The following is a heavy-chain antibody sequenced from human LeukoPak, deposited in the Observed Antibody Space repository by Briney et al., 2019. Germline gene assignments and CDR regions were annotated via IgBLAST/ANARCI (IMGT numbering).Heavy chain of an antibody. CDR1: GFTFSSYA. CDR2: ISGSGGST. V-gene: IGHV3-23*01. CDR3: AKDLRLRVVSGSFG. J-gene: IGHJ4*02. Sequence: GVSLRLSCAASGFTFSSYAMSWVRQAPGKGLEWVSAISGSGGSTYYADSVKGRFTISRDNSKNTLYLQMNSLRAEDTAVYYCAKDLRLRVVSGSFGWGQGTLVTVSS. D-gene: IGHD3-10*01.